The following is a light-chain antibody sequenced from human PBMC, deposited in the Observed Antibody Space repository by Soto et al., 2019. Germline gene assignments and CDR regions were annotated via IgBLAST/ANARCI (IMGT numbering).Light chain of an antibody. CDR3: QQYNPYFPLT. CDR2: KAS. J-gene: IGKJ1*01. Sequence: DIQMTQSPSTLSASVGDRVAITCRASQTISRWLAWYQHKPGKPRRVLISKASNLENGVPYRFSVRGSGTEFTLTISSLQPDDFATYCCQQYNPYFPLTFGPGTKVHIK. CDR1: QTISRW. V-gene: IGKV1-5*03.